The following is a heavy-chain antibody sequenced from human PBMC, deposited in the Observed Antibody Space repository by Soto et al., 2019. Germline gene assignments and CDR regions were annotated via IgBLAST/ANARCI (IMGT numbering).Heavy chain of an antibody. J-gene: IGHJ6*02. Sequence: QLQLQESGPGLVKPSETLSLTCTVSGGSISSSSYYWGWIRQPPGKGLEWIGSIYYSGYTYYNPSLKSRVTISVDPSKTQFSLKLISVTAADTAGYYCAGHNGPLYVGYYYDMDVWGQGTTVTVSS. D-gene: IGHD3-16*01. CDR3: AGHNGPLYVGYYYDMDV. CDR2: IYYSGYT. V-gene: IGHV4-39*01. CDR1: GGSISSSSYY.